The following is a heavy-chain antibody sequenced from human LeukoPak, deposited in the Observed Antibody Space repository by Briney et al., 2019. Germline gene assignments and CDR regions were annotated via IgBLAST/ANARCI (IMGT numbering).Heavy chain of an antibody. CDR1: GGTFSSYA. D-gene: IGHD5-24*01. V-gene: IGHV1-69*13. CDR3: AREWSWGGYNWGY. CDR2: IIPIFGTA. J-gene: IGHJ4*02. Sequence: SVKVSCKASGGTFSSYAISWVRQAPGQGLEWMGGIIPIFGTANYAQKFQGRVTITADESTSTAYMELSSLRSEDTAVYYCAREWSWGGYNWGYWGQGTLVTVSS.